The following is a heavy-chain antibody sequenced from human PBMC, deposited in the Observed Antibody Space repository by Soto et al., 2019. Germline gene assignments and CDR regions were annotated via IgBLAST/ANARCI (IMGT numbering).Heavy chain of an antibody. CDR2: IYYSGST. J-gene: IGHJ6*02. CDR1: GGSISSYY. CDR3: ARDLPPNNEYQLPLFGDSYYYGMDV. V-gene: IGHV4-59*12. D-gene: IGHD2-2*01. Sequence: PSETLSLTCTVSGGSISSYYWSWIRQPPGKGLEWIGYIYYSGSTNYNPSLKSRVTISVDTSKNQFSLKLSSVTAADTAVYYCARDLPPNNEYQLPLFGDSYYYGMDVWGQGTTVTVSS.